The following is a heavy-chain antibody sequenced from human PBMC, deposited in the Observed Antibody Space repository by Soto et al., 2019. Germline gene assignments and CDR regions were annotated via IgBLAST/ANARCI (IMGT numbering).Heavy chain of an antibody. CDR1: GGSISTGYYY. J-gene: IGHJ4*02. V-gene: IGHV4-30-4*01. D-gene: IGHD3-22*01. Sequence: PSETLSLTCTVSGGSISTGYYYWSWIRQPPGKGLEWIGYIYYSGSTYYNPSLKSRVTISVDTSKNQCSLTLSSVTAADTAVYYCARAGVYDSSGYYPAPPEYWGQGTLVNVSS. CDR3: ARAGVYDSSGYYPAPPEY. CDR2: IYYSGST.